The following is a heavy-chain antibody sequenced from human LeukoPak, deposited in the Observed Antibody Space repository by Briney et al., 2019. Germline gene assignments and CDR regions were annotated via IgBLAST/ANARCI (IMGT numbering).Heavy chain of an antibody. D-gene: IGHD2-8*01. CDR3: ARVGSYAGFRSLPSYFAY. CDR1: GYTFTSYG. Sequence: ASVKVSCKASGYTFTSYGISWVRQAPGQGLEWMGWISAYNGNTNYAQKLQGRVTMTTDTSTSTAYMELRSLRSDDTAVYYCARVGSYAGFRSLPSYFAYWGQGTLVTVSS. CDR2: ISAYNGNT. V-gene: IGHV1-18*01. J-gene: IGHJ4*02.